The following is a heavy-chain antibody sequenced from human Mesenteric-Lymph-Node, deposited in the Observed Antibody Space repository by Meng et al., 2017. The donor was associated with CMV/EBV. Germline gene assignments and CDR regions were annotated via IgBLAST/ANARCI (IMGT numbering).Heavy chain of an antibody. CDR2: IGVSGGNI. Sequence: GESLKISCAASGFTVSSHYMSWVRQAPGKGLEWVSYIGVSGGNIFYADSVKGRFTISRDNAKNSLYLQMNSLRAEDTAVYYCARVDGYDNSGYSYYFDYWGQGTLVTVSS. J-gene: IGHJ4*02. CDR1: GFTVSSHY. V-gene: IGHV3-11*01. D-gene: IGHD3-22*01. CDR3: ARVDGYDNSGYSYYFDY.